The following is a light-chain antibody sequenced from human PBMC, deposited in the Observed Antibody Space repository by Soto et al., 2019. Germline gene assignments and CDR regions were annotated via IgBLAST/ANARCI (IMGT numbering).Light chain of an antibody. CDR1: QAISKY. CDR2: DAS. Sequence: DIQMTQSPSSLSASLGDRVTITCQASQAISKYLHWYHQRPGKAPILVIYDASNLEAGAPSRFSDGGSGTSFTLTISSLQPEDIGTYFCQQYNNLPYTFGQGTKLDIK. J-gene: IGKJ2*01. V-gene: IGKV1-33*01. CDR3: QQYNNLPYT.